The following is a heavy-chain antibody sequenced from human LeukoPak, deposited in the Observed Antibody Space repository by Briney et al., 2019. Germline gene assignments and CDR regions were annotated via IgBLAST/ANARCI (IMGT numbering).Heavy chain of an antibody. CDR1: GGSFSGYY. D-gene: IGHD6-19*01. V-gene: IGHV4-34*01. J-gene: IGHJ4*02. Sequence: SETLSLTCAVYGGSFSGYYWSWIRQPPGKGLEWIGEINHSGSTNYNPSLKSRVTISVDTSKNQFSLKLSSVTAAGTAVYYCARSDQWLGDFDYWGQGTLVTVSS. CDR3: ARSDQWLGDFDY. CDR2: INHSGST.